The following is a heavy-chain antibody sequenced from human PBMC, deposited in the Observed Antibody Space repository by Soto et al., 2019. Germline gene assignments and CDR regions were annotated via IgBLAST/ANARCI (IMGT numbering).Heavy chain of an antibody. Sequence: QVPLVQSGAEVKKPGSSVKVSCKTSGVSFNNNGIGWVRQAPGHGLEWMGGVSPPFRTSNYARKFQGRISITADAATVTVNMELRSLTSDDTAQYYCARVLYYGSGSYSPYGMDVWGQGTTVTVSS. J-gene: IGHJ6*02. V-gene: IGHV1-69*01. CDR3: ARVLYYGSGSYSPYGMDV. D-gene: IGHD3-10*01. CDR2: VSPPFRTS. CDR1: GVSFNNNG.